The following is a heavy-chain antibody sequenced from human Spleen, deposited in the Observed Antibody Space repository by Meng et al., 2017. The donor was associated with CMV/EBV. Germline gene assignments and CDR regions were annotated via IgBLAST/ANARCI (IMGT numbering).Heavy chain of an antibody. D-gene: IGHD1-26*01. CDR1: GYPFTSYS. CDR2: VSTYNDNA. CDR3: TRARSSWELLPHFDH. J-gene: IGHJ4*02. V-gene: IGHV1-18*01. Sequence: SGYPFTSYSISWVRQAPGQGLEWMGWVSTYNDNANYAQKLQGRVTMTTDTSTSTAYLELRSLRSDDTAVYYCTRARSSWELLPHFDHWGQGTLVTVSS.